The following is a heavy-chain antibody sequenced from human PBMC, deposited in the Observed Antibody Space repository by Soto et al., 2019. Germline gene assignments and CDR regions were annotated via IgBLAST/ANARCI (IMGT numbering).Heavy chain of an antibody. J-gene: IGHJ4*02. CDR1: GDSVSSNSAA. CDR3: ARDPGYSGWYKFDY. CDR2: TYYRSKWYN. Sequence: SQTLSLTCAISGDSVSSNSAAWNWIRQSPSRGLEWLGRTYYRSKWYNDYAVSVKSRIIINPDTSKNQFSLQLNSVTPEDTAVDYCARDPGYSGWYKFDYWGQGSLVTVSS. V-gene: IGHV6-1*01. D-gene: IGHD5-12*01.